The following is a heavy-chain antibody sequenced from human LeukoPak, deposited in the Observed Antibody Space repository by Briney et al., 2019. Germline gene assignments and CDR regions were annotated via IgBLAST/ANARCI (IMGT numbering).Heavy chain of an antibody. J-gene: IGHJ3*02. CDR3: ARIGAAENDDAFDI. Sequence: ASVKVSCKASGYTLTGYYMHWVRQAPGQGLEWMGIINPSGGSTSYAQKFQGRVTMTRDMSTSTVYMELSSLRSEDTAVYYCARIGAAENDDAFDIWGQGTMVTVSS. CDR1: GYTLTGYY. V-gene: IGHV1-46*01. D-gene: IGHD6-13*01. CDR2: INPSGGST.